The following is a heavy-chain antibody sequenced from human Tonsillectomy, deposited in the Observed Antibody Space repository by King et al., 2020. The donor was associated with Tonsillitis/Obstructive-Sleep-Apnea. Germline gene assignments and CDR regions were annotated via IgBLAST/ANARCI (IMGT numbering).Heavy chain of an antibody. Sequence: VQLQESGPGLVKPSGTLSLTCGVSGGSISSTNWWIWVRQPPGKGLEWIGEIFHSGSTSYNPSLKSRVTISLDKSKNQFSLKLRSVTAADTALYSCARGGFYGSGSPALYFYYWGQGTLLTVSS. D-gene: IGHD3-10*01. J-gene: IGHJ4*02. CDR3: ARGGFYGSGSPALYFYY. CDR2: IFHSGST. V-gene: IGHV4-4*02. CDR1: GGSISSTNW.